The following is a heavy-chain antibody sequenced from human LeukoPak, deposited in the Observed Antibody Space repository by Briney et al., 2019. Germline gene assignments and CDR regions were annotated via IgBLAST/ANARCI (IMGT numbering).Heavy chain of an antibody. V-gene: IGHV1-18*01. CDR2: ISAYNGNT. Sequence: GASVKVSCKASGYTFTSYGISWVRQAPGQGLEWMGWISAYNGNTNYAQKFQGRVTMTRDTSISTAYMELSRLRSDDTAVYYCARDFGMVVTATPFDYWGQGTLVTVSS. CDR1: GYTFTSYG. CDR3: ARDFGMVVTATPFDY. D-gene: IGHD2-21*02. J-gene: IGHJ4*02.